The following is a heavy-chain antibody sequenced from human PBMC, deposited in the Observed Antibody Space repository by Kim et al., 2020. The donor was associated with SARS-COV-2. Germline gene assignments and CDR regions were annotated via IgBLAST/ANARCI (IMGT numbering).Heavy chain of an antibody. D-gene: IGHD6-19*01. Sequence: ASVKVSCKASGYTFTSYAMHWVRQAPGQRLEWMGWINAGNGNTKYSQKFQSRVTITRDTSASTAYMELSSLRSEDTAVYYCARDLSTPGGAVAGDDYWGQGTLVTVSS. CDR2: INAGNGNT. J-gene: IGHJ4*02. V-gene: IGHV1-3*01. CDR1: GYTFTSYA. CDR3: ARDLSTPGGAVAGDDY.